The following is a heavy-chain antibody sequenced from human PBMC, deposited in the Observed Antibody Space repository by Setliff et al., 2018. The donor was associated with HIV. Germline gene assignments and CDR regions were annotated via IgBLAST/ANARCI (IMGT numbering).Heavy chain of an antibody. CDR1: GFTFSDYA. CDR3: VRDLMPTVSGEISPDAFGV. V-gene: IGHV3-33*01. Sequence: PGGSLRLSCAASGFTFSDYAMHWVRQAPGEGLEWVAIIWHDGSNQYYADSVKGRFTISRDNTKNTVYLQMNSLRAEDTALYYCVRDLMPTVSGEISPDAFGVWGQGTMVTVSS. CDR2: IWHDGSNQ. D-gene: IGHD4-4*01. J-gene: IGHJ3*01.